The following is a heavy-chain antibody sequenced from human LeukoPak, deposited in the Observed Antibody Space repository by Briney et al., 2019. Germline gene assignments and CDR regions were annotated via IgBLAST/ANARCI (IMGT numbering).Heavy chain of an antibody. J-gene: IGHJ6*03. CDR1: GGTFSSYA. CDR2: IIPIFGTA. Sequence: ASVKVSCKASGGTFSSYAISWVRQAPGQGLEWMGGIIPIFGTANYAQKFQGRVTITTDESTSTAYMELSSLRSEDTAVYYCARGRGYPPAPSTRYYDFWSGYGHMDVWGKGTTVTVSS. V-gene: IGHV1-69*05. D-gene: IGHD3-3*01. CDR3: ARGRGYPPAPSTRYYDFWSGYGHMDV.